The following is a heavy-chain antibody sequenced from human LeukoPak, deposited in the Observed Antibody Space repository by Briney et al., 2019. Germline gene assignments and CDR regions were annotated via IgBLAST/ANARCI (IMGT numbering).Heavy chain of an antibody. V-gene: IGHV1-2*02. CDR1: GYTFTGYY. Sequence: ASVKVSCKASGYTFTGYYMHWVRQAPGQGLEWMGWINPNSGGTNYAQKFQGRVTMTTDTSTSTVYMELRSLRSDDTAVYYCARDWSGYWGQGTLVTVSS. CDR3: ARDWSGY. J-gene: IGHJ4*02. CDR2: INPNSGGT.